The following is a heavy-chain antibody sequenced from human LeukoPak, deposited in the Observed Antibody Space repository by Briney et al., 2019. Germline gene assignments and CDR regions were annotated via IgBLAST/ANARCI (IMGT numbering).Heavy chain of an antibody. V-gene: IGHV3-7*04. Sequence: PGGSLRLSCAASGFTFSSYWMSWVRQAPGKGLEWVAFIQHEGTTEYADSVNDRFTISRDNSKNTIHLEMNSLRPEDTAVYYCAMDFWTTVTSEWGQGTLVTVSS. J-gene: IGHJ4*02. CDR3: AMDFWTTVTSE. CDR1: GFTFSSYW. D-gene: IGHD4-17*01. CDR2: IQHEGTT.